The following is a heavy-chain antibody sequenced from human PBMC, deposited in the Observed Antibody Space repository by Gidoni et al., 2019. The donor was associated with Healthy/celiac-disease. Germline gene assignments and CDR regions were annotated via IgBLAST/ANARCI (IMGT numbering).Heavy chain of an antibody. CDR1: GYTFPSYF. CDR3: ARGWGPSGGTFYYFYYGMDV. Sequence: QVQLVQSGAEVKKPGASVKLSCQASGYTFPSYFMLWVRQAPGQGLEWMGIINPTGSSTTYAQKFQGRVTLTRDTSTSTVYMELSSLGSEDTAVYYCARGWGPSGGTFYYFYYGMDVWGQGTTVTVSS. D-gene: IGHD6-25*01. V-gene: IGHV1-46*01. CDR2: INPTGSST. J-gene: IGHJ6*02.